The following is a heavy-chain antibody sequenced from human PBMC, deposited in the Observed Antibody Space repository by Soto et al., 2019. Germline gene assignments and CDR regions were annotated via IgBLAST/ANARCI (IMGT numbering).Heavy chain of an antibody. Sequence: ASVQVSGKASGYTFTSYGISWLRQAPGQGLEWMGWISAYNGNTNYAQKLQGRVTMTKDTSTSTAYTELRSQRSEDTAVYYCWRDTEHFSGYYRLFDYCVQGTLVTVSS. D-gene: IGHD3-22*01. J-gene: IGHJ4*02. V-gene: IGHV1-18*04. CDR2: ISAYNGNT. CDR3: WRDTEHFSGYYRLFDY. CDR1: GYTFTSYG.